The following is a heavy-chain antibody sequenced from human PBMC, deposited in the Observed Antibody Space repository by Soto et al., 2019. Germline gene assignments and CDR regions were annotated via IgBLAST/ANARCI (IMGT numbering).Heavy chain of an antibody. D-gene: IGHD2-15*01. Sequence: GESLKISCKGSGYSFTSYWIGWVRQMPGKGLEWMGIIYPGDSDTRYSPSFQGQVTISADKSISTAYLQWSSLKASDTAMYHCARHHTPVGIVDQDNWFDPWGQGTLVTVSS. CDR1: GYSFTSYW. CDR3: ARHHTPVGIVDQDNWFDP. V-gene: IGHV5-51*01. J-gene: IGHJ5*02. CDR2: IYPGDSDT.